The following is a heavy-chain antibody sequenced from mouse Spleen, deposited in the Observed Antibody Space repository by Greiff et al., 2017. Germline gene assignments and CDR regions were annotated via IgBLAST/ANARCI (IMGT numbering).Heavy chain of an antibody. Sequence: VQLQQPGAELVKPGASVKMSCKASGYTFTSYWITWVKQRPGQGLEWIGDIYPGSGSTNYNEKFKSKATLTVDTSSSTAYMQLSSLTSEDSAVYYCAVYYSNHAWFAYWGQGTLVTVSA. V-gene: IGHV1-55*01. D-gene: IGHD2-5*01. J-gene: IGHJ3*01. CDR3: AVYYSNHAWFAY. CDR2: IYPGSGST. CDR1: GYTFTSYW.